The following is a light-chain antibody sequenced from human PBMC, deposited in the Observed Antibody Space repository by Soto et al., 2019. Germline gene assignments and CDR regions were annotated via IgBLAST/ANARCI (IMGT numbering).Light chain of an antibody. CDR1: QGISSY. CDR2: AAS. CDR3: QQYYSYPRT. Sequence: AIRMTQSPSSLSASTGDRVTITCRASQGISSYLAWYQQKPGKAPKLLIYAASTLQSGVPSRFSGSGSGTDFTLTISCLQSEDFATHYCQQYYSYPRTFGQGTKVEIK. V-gene: IGKV1-8*01. J-gene: IGKJ1*01.